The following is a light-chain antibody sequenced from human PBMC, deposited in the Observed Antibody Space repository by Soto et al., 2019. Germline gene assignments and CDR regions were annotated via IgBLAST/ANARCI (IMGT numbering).Light chain of an antibody. J-gene: IGKJ4*01. Sequence: EIVMTQSPATLSVSPGERATLSCRASQSVSSNLAWYQQKPGQAPRLLFNGASTRATGIPVRFSASGSGTEFTLTISSLQSEDFAVYYCQQYNNWPPGLTFGGGTKVEIK. CDR1: QSVSSN. CDR3: QQYNNWPPGLT. CDR2: GAS. V-gene: IGKV3-15*01.